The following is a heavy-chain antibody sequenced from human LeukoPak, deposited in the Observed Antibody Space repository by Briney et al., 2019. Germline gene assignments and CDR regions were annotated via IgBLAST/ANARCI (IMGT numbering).Heavy chain of an antibody. CDR2: INAGNGNT. Sequence: GASVKVSCKASGYTFTSYAMHWVRQVPGQRLEWMGWINAGNGNTKYSQKFQGRVTITRDTSASTAYMELSSLRSEDTAVYYCARGGKWGYGSSGYPVSVRYFQHWGQGTLVTVSS. J-gene: IGHJ1*01. CDR3: ARGGKWGYGSSGYPVSVRYFQH. CDR1: GYTFTSYA. V-gene: IGHV1-3*01. D-gene: IGHD3-22*01.